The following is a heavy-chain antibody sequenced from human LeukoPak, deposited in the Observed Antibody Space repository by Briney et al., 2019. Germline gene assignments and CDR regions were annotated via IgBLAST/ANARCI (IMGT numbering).Heavy chain of an antibody. J-gene: IGHJ4*02. V-gene: IGHV3-23*01. CDR1: GFTFNNYA. CDR3: ARDYADYVGYFFFDY. D-gene: IGHD4-17*01. CDR2: ISGGGETT. Sequence: GGSLRLSCAASGFTFNNYAMNWVRQAPGQGLEWVSSISGGGETTYYAASAEGRFTISRDNSQNTFYLQMNSLRAEDTAVYYCARDYADYVGYFFFDYWGQGTLVTVSS.